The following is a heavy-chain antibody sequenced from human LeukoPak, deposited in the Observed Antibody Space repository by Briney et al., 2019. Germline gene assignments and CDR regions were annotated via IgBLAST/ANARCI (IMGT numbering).Heavy chain of an antibody. CDR2: IYYSGST. CDR3: ARDQGYSYGTTRGYFDY. V-gene: IGHV4-30-4*01. D-gene: IGHD5-18*01. Sequence: PSETLSLTCTVSGGSISSGDYYWSWIRQPPGKGLEWIGYIYYSGSTYYNPSLKSRVTISVDTSKNQFSLKLSSVTAADTAVYYCARDQGYSYGTTRGYFDYWGQGTLVTVSS. J-gene: IGHJ4*02. CDR1: GGSISSGDYY.